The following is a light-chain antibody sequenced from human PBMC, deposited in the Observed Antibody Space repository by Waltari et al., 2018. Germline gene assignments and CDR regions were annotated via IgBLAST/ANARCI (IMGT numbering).Light chain of an antibody. CDR3: QQYYSYPPYT. CDR2: AAS. J-gene: IGKJ2*01. V-gene: IGKV1-8*01. Sequence: AIRITQSPSSLSASPGDRVTITCRASQGISSYLAWYQQKPGKDTKLLIYAASTLQSGVPSRFSGSGAGTDFTLTISCLQSEDFATYYCQQYYSYPPYTFGQGTKLEIK. CDR1: QGISSY.